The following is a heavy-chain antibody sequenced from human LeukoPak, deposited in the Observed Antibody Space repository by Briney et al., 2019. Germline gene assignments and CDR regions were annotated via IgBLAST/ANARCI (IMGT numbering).Heavy chain of an antibody. Sequence: PSETLSLTCAVYGGSFSGYYWSWIRQPPGKGLEWIGEINHSGSTNYNPSLKSRVTISVDTSKNQFSLKLSSVTAADTAVYYCARRWVQLWPFDYWGQGTLVTVFS. CDR1: GGSFSGYY. D-gene: IGHD5-18*01. CDR3: ARRWVQLWPFDY. J-gene: IGHJ4*02. CDR2: INHSGST. V-gene: IGHV4-34*01.